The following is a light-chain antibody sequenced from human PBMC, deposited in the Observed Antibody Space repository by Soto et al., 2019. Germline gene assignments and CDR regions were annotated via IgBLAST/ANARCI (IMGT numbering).Light chain of an antibody. CDR1: QSVSSY. J-gene: IGKJ3*01. CDR2: SVS. CDR3: QQYSHWPLA. V-gene: IGKV3-15*01. Sequence: EIVLTQSPATLSLSPGDRATLSCRASQSVSSYLAWYQQKPGQAPRLLIYSVSTRATGVPATFSGSGSGTEFTLTISSLQSEDFAVYFCQQYSHWPLAFGPGTKVDIK.